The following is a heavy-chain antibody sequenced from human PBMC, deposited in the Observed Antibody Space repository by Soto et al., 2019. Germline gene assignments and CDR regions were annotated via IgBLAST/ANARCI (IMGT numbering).Heavy chain of an antibody. D-gene: IGHD5-18*01. CDR1: GGSISSSF. J-gene: IGHJ6*02. Sequence: PXATLSLTFSVSGGSISSSFWSWIRQPPGKELEWIGYISYSGSTTYNPSLKSRITLSVDTSKNQFSLRVASVTAADTAVYYCARGHRAMEYYYYYGMDVWGQGTTVTVSS. CDR3: ARGHRAMEYYYYYGMDV. V-gene: IGHV4-59*01. CDR2: ISYSGST.